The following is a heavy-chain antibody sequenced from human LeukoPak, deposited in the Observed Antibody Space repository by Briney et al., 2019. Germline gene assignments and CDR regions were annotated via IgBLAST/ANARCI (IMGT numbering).Heavy chain of an antibody. Sequence: PSETLSLTCTVSGGSISSYYWSWIRQPAGKGLEWIGRIYASGSTNYNPSLKSRVTISVDTSKNQFSLKLSSVTAADTAVYFCARATIRYCSSTSCYEDYWGQGTLVTVSS. CDR1: GGSISSYY. CDR3: ARATIRYCSSTSCYEDY. J-gene: IGHJ4*02. V-gene: IGHV4-4*07. D-gene: IGHD2-2*01. CDR2: IYASGST.